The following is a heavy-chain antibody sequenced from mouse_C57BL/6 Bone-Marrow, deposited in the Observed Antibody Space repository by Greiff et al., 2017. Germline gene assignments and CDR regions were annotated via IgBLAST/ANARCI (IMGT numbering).Heavy chain of an antibody. CDR3: ARSSTFFYYLDY. D-gene: IGHD5-1*01. V-gene: IGHV1-47*01. CDR2: FHPYNDDT. J-gene: IGHJ2*01. CDR1: GYTFTTYP. Sequence: QVQLQQSGAELVKPGASVKMSCKASGYTFTTYPIEWMKQNHGKSLEWIGNFHPYNDDTKYNEKFKGKATLTVEKSSNTVYLELSRLTADDSAVYYCARSSTFFYYLDYWGQGTTLTVSS.